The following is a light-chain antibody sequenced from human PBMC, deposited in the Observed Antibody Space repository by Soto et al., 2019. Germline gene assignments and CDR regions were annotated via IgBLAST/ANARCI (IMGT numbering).Light chain of an antibody. V-gene: IGLV2-14*03. CDR3: SSYRSNNTLGV. Sequence: QSALTQPASVSGSPGQSITISCTGTSSDVGGYNYVSWYQQHPGKAPKLMIFEVSNRPSGVSNRFSGSKSGNTASLTISGLQAEDEADYYCSSYRSNNTLGVFGGGTKLTVL. J-gene: IGLJ2*01. CDR2: EVS. CDR1: SSDVGGYNY.